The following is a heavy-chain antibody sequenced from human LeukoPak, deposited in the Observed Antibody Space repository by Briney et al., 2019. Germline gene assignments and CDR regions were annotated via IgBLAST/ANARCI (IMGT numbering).Heavy chain of an antibody. CDR3: AKGPRGRTGSYSWFDP. D-gene: IGHD1-26*01. J-gene: IGHJ5*02. CDR1: GFTFSSYA. Sequence: GGSLRLSCAASGFTFSSYAMSWVRQAPGKGLEWVSAISGSGGSTYYADSVKGRFTISKDNSKNTLYLQMNSLRAEDTAVYYCAKGPRGRTGSYSWFDPWGQGTLVTVSS. V-gene: IGHV3-23*01. CDR2: ISGSGGST.